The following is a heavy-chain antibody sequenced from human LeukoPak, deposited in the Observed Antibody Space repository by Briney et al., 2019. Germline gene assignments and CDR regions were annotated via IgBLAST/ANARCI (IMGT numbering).Heavy chain of an antibody. CDR2: IKSKSVDGTR. CDR1: GFTFSKVW. J-gene: IGHJ5*02. D-gene: IGHD1-14*01. V-gene: IGHV3-15*01. Sequence: GGSLRLSCEASGFTFSKVWMSWVRQAPGKGLEWVGRIKSKSVDGTRDYAPPVRGRFTISRDDSKSTVYLQMESLRSEDTGVYYCCGTRGDLWGQGTLVTVSS. CDR3: CGTRGDL.